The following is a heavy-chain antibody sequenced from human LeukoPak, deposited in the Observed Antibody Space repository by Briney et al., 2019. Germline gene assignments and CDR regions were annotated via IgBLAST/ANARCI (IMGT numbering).Heavy chain of an antibody. CDR3: ARGTIFGVVITSYYFDY. D-gene: IGHD3-3*01. J-gene: IGHJ4*02. CDR2: ISSNGGST. Sequence: PGGSLRLSCAASGFTFSSYAMHWVRQAPVKGLEYVSAISSNGGSTYYANSVKGRFTISRDNSKNTLYLQMGSLRAEDMAVYYCARGTIFGVVITSYYFDYWGQGTLVTVSS. V-gene: IGHV3-64*01. CDR1: GFTFSSYA.